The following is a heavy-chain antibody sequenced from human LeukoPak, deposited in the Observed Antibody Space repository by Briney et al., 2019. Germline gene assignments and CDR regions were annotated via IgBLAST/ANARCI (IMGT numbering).Heavy chain of an antibody. J-gene: IGHJ4*02. CDR3: ARRKSGDY. Sequence: SETLSLTCTGSGGSISSYYWSWIRQPPGKGLEWIGYIYYSGSTNYNPSLKSRVTISVDTSKNQFSLKLSSVTAADTAVYYCARRKSGDYWGQGTLVTVSS. V-gene: IGHV4-59*01. CDR1: GGSISSYY. CDR2: IYYSGST. D-gene: IGHD1-26*01.